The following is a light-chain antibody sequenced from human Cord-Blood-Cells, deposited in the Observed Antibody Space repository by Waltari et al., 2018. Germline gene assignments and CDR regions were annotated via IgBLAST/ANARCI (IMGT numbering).Light chain of an antibody. V-gene: IGLV2-14*01. J-gene: IGLJ2*01. CDR1: SSDVGGYTY. CDR3: SSYTSSSTYVV. CDR2: DVS. Sequence: QSALTQPASVSGSPGQSITISSTGTSSDVGGYTYVSWYQQHPGKAPKLLIYDVSNRPSGVSNRFSGSKSGNTASLTISGLQAEDEADYYCSSYTSSSTYVVFGGGTKLTVL.